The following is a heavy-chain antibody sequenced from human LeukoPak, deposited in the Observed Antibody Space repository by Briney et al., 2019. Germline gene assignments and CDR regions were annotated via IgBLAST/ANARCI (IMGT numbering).Heavy chain of an antibody. D-gene: IGHD5-24*01. V-gene: IGHV3-9*01. CDR2: VSWNGGNI. CDR1: GFTFDDHA. J-gene: IGHJ4*02. CDR3: ARSARDGYNYDYYFDC. Sequence: GGSLRLSCAASGFTFDDHAMHWVRQGPGKGLEWVSGVSWNGGNIGYADSVKGRFTISRDNAKNSLYLQMNSLRAEDTAVYYCARSARDGYNYDYYFDCWGQGTLVTVSS.